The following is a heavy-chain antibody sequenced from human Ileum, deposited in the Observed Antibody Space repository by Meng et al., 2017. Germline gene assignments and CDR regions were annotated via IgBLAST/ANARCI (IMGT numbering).Heavy chain of an antibody. CDR1: GGSVSTSDYQ. V-gene: IGHV4-61*08. J-gene: IGHJ4*02. CDR2: AGT. Sequence: GRLQELGPGLVRPSETLSLICTVSGGSVSTSDYQWGWIRQPPGKGLEWIGYAGTNYNPSLKSRVTISVDTSKRQFSLKLTSVTAADTAVYYCARDHWGSLDYWGQGILVTVSS. D-gene: IGHD7-27*01. CDR3: ARDHWGSLDY.